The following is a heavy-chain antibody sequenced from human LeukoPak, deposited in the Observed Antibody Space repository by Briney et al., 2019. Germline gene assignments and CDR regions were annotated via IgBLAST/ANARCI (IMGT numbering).Heavy chain of an antibody. Sequence: GGSLRLSCAASGFTFNNYNTNWVRQAPGKALEWVSSITSSGAYIFYADSVKGRFTISRDNSKNTVYLQMNSLRAEDTAVYYCARDLSLIALTDWGQGTLVTVSS. D-gene: IGHD3-22*01. CDR3: ARDLSLIALTD. CDR1: GFTFNNYN. CDR2: ITSSGAYI. V-gene: IGHV3-21*04. J-gene: IGHJ4*02.